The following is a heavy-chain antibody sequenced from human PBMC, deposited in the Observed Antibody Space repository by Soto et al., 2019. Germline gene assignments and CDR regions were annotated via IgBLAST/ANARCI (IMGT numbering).Heavy chain of an antibody. CDR1: GFTLSSYA. Sequence: EVQLLESGGGLVQPGGSLRLSCAASGFTLSSYAMSWVRQAPGKGLEWVSAISGSSGGSTYYADSVKGRFTISRDNSKNTLYLQMNSLRTEDTAVYHCAKGVGSSGPSFPTYDYWGQGTLVTVSS. J-gene: IGHJ4*02. CDR2: ISGSSGGST. V-gene: IGHV3-23*01. CDR3: AKGVGSSGPSFPTYDY. D-gene: IGHD6-19*01.